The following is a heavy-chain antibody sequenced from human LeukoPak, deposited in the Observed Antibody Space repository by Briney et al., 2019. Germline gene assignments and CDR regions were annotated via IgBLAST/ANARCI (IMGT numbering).Heavy chain of an antibody. V-gene: IGHV4-61*02. CDR3: ARDGADVGAYRSGSNFFDP. Sequence: SETLSLTCTVSGGSISSGSYYWSWIRQPAGKGLEWIGRIYTSGSTNYNPSLKSRVTISVDTSKNQFSLKLSSVTAADTAVYYCARDGADVGAYRSGSNFFDPWGQGTLVTVSS. CDR2: IYTSGST. CDR1: GGSISSGSYY. J-gene: IGHJ5*02. D-gene: IGHD1-26*01.